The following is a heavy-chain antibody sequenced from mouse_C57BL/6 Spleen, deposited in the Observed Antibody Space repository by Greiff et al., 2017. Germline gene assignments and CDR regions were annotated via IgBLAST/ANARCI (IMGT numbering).Heavy chain of an antibody. D-gene: IGHD1-1*01. CDR3: ARAFYGSVAMDY. Sequence: QVQLQQPGPELVKPGASVKLSCKASGYTFNSYWMHWVKQRPGQGLEWIGNINPSNGGTNYNEKFKSKATLTVDKSSSTAYMQLSSLTSEDSAVYYCARAFYGSVAMDYWCQGTSGTVSS. CDR2: INPSNGGT. CDR1: GYTFNSYW. J-gene: IGHJ4*01. V-gene: IGHV1-53*01.